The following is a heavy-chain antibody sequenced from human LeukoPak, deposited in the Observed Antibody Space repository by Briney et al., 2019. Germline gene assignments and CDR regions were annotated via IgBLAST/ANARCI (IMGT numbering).Heavy chain of an antibody. CDR1: GFTFSSYS. CDR2: ISSSSSYI. J-gene: IGHJ5*01. D-gene: IGHD2-2*01. CDR3: ARHCLTTSCYSS. V-gene: IGHV3-21*01. Sequence: GGSLRLSCAASGFTFSSYSMNWVRQAPGKGLEWVSSISSSSSYIYYADSVKGRFTISRDNVKNMLYLQMSSLRVEDTAVYYCARHCLTTSCYSSWGQGTLVTVSS.